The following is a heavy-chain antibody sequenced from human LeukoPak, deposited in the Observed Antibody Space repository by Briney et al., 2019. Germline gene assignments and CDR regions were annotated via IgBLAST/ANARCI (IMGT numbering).Heavy chain of an antibody. D-gene: IGHD2-15*01. Sequence: SETLSLTCTVSGGSISTYYWSRIRQPPGKGLEWIGYIYYIGSTNYNPSLKSRVTISADTSKNQFSLKLNSVTAADTAVYYCARGGCSGGSCYSFYYGMDVWGKGTTVTVSS. J-gene: IGHJ6*04. CDR2: IYYIGST. V-gene: IGHV4-59*01. CDR3: ARGGCSGGSCYSFYYGMDV. CDR1: GGSISTYY.